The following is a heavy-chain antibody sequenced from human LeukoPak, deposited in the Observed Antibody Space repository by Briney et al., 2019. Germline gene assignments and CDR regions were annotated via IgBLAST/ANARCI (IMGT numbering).Heavy chain of an antibody. CDR3: ARSEGSGGYSNYFDY. Sequence: SETLSLTCTVFGGSISSYYWSWIRQPPGKGLEWIGYIYYSGSTNYNPSLKSRVTISVDTSKNQFSLKLSSVTAADTAVYYCARSEGSGGYSNYFDYWGQGTLVTVSS. J-gene: IGHJ4*02. D-gene: IGHD5-12*01. V-gene: IGHV4-59*01. CDR2: IYYSGST. CDR1: GGSISSYY.